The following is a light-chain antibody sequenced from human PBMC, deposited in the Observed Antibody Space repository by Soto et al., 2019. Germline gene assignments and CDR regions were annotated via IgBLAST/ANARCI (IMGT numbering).Light chain of an antibody. J-gene: IGKJ1*01. CDR2: GAS. CDR3: QQYGSSART. V-gene: IGKV3-20*01. CDR1: KSFSHSY. Sequence: EMVLTQSPGPLSLAPGGRATLSCRASKSFSHSYLPWYQQKPGQAPRLLIYGASSRATGTPDRFSGSGSGTDFTLTISRLEPEDFALYYCQQYGSSARTFGQGPKVDIK.